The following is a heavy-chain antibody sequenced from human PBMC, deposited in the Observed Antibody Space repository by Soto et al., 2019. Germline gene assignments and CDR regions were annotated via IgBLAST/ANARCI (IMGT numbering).Heavy chain of an antibody. D-gene: IGHD4-17*01. Sequence: SETLSLTCTVSGGSISSYYWSWIRQPPGKGLDWIGYISDSGSSNYNPSLRTRVTMFVDTSKNQFSLKLSSVTAADTAVYYCARLRSDYANYWGQGTLVPVSS. CDR3: ARLRSDYANY. V-gene: IGHV4-59*12. J-gene: IGHJ4*02. CDR2: ISDSGSS. CDR1: GGSISSYY.